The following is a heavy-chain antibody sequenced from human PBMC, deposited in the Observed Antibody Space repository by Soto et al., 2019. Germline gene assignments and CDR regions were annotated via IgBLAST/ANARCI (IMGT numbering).Heavy chain of an antibody. V-gene: IGHV3-15*01. CDR2: INSNADGGTT. D-gene: IGHD2-2*01. CDR1: GFTFTNAW. Sequence: EVQLVESGGDLVKPGGCLRISCTASGFTFTNAWMTWVRQVPGKGLEWVGGINSNADGGTTDYTAPVKGRFTISRDEAKNTLNLQMNSPKTAHTPVYYCATDLGRRSSVCFDYWSQGTLVTVAS. J-gene: IGHJ4*02. CDR3: ATDLGRRSSVCFDY.